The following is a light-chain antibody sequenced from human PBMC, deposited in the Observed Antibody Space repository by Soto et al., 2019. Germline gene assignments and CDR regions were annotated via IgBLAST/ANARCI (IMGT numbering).Light chain of an antibody. CDR3: QQYNSYLWT. Sequence: DIQMTQSPSTLSASVGDRVTITCRASQSISSWLAWYQQKPGKAPKLLIYDVSSLESGVPSRFSGSGSGTEFTLTISSLQPDDFATYDCQQYNSYLWTFGQGTKVDIK. CDR2: DVS. CDR1: QSISSW. J-gene: IGKJ1*01. V-gene: IGKV1-5*01.